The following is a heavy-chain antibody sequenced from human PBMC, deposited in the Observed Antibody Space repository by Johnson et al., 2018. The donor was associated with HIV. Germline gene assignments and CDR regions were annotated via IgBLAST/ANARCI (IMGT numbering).Heavy chain of an antibody. D-gene: IGHD1-26*01. CDR3: AREAGGSYPDAFDF. CDR2: ISSSGGTI. CDR1: GSTFSDHY. J-gene: IGHJ3*01. V-gene: IGHV3-11*04. Sequence: QVQLVESGGGVVQPGKSLRLSCVVSGSTFSDHYMSWIRQAPGKGLEWVSYISSSGGTIYYSDSVKGRFTISRDNSKNTLYLQMNSLRAEDTAVYYCAREAGGSYPDAFDFWGQGTTVTVSS.